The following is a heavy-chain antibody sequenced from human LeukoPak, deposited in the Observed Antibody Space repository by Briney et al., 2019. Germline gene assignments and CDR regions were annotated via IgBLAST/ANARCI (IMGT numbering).Heavy chain of an antibody. V-gene: IGHV3-9*01. J-gene: IGHJ5*02. CDR1: GFTFDDYA. CDR3: AKDMNRFGELLLNGDWFDP. CDR2: ISWNSGSI. D-gene: IGHD3-10*01. Sequence: GGSLRLSCAASGFTFDDYAMHWVRQAPGKGLEWVSGISWNSGSIGYADSVKGRFTISRDNAKNSLYLQMNSLRAEDTALYYCAKDMNRFGELLLNGDWFDPWGQGTLVTVSS.